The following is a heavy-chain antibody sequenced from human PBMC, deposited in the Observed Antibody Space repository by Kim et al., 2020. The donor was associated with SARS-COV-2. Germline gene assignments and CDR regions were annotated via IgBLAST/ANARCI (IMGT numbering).Heavy chain of an antibody. Sequence: GGSLRLSCAASGFTFSSYAMSWVRQAPGKGLEWVSAISGSGGSTYYADSVKCRFTISRDNSKNTLYLQMNSLRAEDTAVYYCAKGREGIAAANRMSDYWGQGTLVTVSS. CDR3: AKGREGIAAANRMSDY. CDR1: GFTFSSYA. J-gene: IGHJ4*02. CDR2: ISGSGGST. D-gene: IGHD6-13*01. V-gene: IGHV3-23*01.